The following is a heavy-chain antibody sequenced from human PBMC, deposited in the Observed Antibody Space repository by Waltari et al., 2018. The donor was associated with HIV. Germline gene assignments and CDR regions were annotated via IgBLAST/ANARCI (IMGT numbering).Heavy chain of an antibody. D-gene: IGHD3-10*01. V-gene: IGHV3-7*04. CDR3: ARGGFYGSGSKVN. Sequence: VQLVESGGGLVQPGGSLRLSCAASGFTFGSFWMSWVPQAPGKGLEWVANIKQDGSEKYYVDSVNGRFTISRDNAENSLYLQMNSLRAEDTAVYYCARGGFYGSGSKVNWGQGTLVTVSS. CDR2: IKQDGSEK. J-gene: IGHJ4*02. CDR1: GFTFGSFW.